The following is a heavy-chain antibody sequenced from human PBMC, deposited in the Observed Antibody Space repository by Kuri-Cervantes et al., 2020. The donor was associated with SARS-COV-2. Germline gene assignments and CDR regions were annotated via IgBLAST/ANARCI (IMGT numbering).Heavy chain of an antibody. D-gene: IGHD3-10*01. V-gene: IGHV1-69*13. CDR1: GGTFSSYA. CDR2: IIPIFGTA. J-gene: IGHJ4*02. CDR3: ARGSYGSGSYYSH. Sequence: SVKVSCKASGGTFSSYAISWVRQAPGQGLEWMGGIIPIFGTANYAQKFQGRVTITADESTSTAYMELSSLRSDDTAVYYCARGSYGSGSYYSHWGQGTLVTVSS.